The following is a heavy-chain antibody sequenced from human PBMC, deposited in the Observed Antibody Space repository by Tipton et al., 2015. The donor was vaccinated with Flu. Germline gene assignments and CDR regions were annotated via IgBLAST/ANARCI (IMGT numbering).Heavy chain of an antibody. CDR1: GDSITSGTNY. Sequence: TLSLTCTVSGDSITSGTNYWNWIRQPPGKALEWIGYIYNAKYTKYNPSLTSRVTMSVDTSKKQFSLQLRSVTAADTAVYYCARDPSLGMPDYFDSWGQGILVTASS. CDR2: IYNAKYT. J-gene: IGHJ4*02. CDR3: ARDPSLGMPDYFDS. D-gene: IGHD2-2*01. V-gene: IGHV4-61*01.